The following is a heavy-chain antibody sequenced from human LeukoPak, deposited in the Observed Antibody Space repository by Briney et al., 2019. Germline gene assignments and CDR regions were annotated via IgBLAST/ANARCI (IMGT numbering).Heavy chain of an antibody. V-gene: IGHV3-7*03. CDR2: TKQDGSDR. Sequence: PGGSLRLSCAASGFTFRNYWMSWVRQVPGTGLEWVASTKQDGSDRNYVTSVRGRFTISRDNAESSLNLQMNSLRAEDTAVYYCVRNLAVAGTCFDSWGQGTLVTVSS. J-gene: IGHJ4*02. CDR1: GFTFRNYW. CDR3: VRNLAVAGTCFDS. D-gene: IGHD6-19*01.